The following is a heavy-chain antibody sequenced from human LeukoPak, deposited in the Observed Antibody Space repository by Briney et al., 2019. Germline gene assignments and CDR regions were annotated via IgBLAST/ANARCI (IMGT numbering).Heavy chain of an antibody. CDR3: ATALYSVSYFDY. V-gene: IGHV1-24*01. Sequence: ASVKVSCKVSGYTLTELSMHWVRQAPGKGLEWMGGFDPEDGETIYAQKFQGRVTMTEDTSTDTAYMELSSLRSEDTAVYYCATALYSVSYFDYWGQGTLVTVSS. CDR1: GYTLTELS. J-gene: IGHJ4*02. CDR2: FDPEDGET. D-gene: IGHD1-26*01.